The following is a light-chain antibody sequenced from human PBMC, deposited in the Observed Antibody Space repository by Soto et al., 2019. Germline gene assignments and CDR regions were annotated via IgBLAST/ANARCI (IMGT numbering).Light chain of an antibody. Sequence: AIRMTQSPSSLSASTGDRVTITCRASQGISSYLAWYQQKPGKAPKLLIYDASRLESGVPLRFSCSGSGTEFTLSISSMQPDDFATYYCQQYTEHVNSLGQGTQLEIK. J-gene: IGKJ2*01. CDR3: QQYTEHVNS. CDR1: QGISSY. V-gene: IGKV1-8*01. CDR2: DAS.